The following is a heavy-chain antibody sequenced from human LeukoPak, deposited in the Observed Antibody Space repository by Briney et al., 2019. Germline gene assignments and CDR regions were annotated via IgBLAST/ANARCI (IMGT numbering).Heavy chain of an antibody. V-gene: IGHV3-9*01. Sequence: SLRLSCAASGFSLDGYAIHWVRQTPGKGLEWVAGIHWNSGYAAYGESARGRFTISRDNAKSSVYLQMNSVRPEDTALYFCTKGPGCGNGGCHYYLDRWGQGTLVTVSS. CDR2: IHWNSGYA. D-gene: IGHD2-15*01. CDR1: GFSLDGYA. J-gene: IGHJ4*02. CDR3: TKGPGCGNGGCHYYLDR.